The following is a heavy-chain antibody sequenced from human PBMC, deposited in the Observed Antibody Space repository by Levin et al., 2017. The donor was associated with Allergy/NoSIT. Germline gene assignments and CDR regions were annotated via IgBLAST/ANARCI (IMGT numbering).Heavy chain of an antibody. V-gene: IGHV3-53*01. CDR2: IYSGGST. CDR1: GFTVSSNY. Sequence: GESLKISCAASGFTVSSNYMSWVRQAPGKGLEWVSVIYSGGSTYYADSVKGRFTISRDNSKNTLYLQMNSLRAEDTAVYYCAREGDTAMADAFDIWGQGTMVTVSS. CDR3: AREGDTAMADAFDI. J-gene: IGHJ3*02. D-gene: IGHD5-18*01.